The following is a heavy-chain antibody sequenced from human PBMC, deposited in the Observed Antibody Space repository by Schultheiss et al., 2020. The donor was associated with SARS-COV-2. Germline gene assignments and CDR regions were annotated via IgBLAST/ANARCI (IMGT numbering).Heavy chain of an antibody. V-gene: IGHV3-21*01. Sequence: GGSLRLSCAASGFTFSSYDMHWVRQAPGKGLEWVSSISSSSSYIYYADSVKGRFTISRDNAKNSLYLQMNSLRAEDTAVYYCARGGSFVVVVADYYMDVWGKGTTVTVSS. CDR1: GFTFSSYD. D-gene: IGHD2-15*01. J-gene: IGHJ6*03. CDR3: ARGGSFVVVVADYYMDV. CDR2: ISSSSSYI.